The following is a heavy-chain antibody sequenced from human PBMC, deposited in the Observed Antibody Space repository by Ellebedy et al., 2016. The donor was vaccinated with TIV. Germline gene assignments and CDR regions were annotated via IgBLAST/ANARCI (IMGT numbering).Heavy chain of an antibody. Sequence: PGGSLRLSCAASGFTFTTLWMSWVRQAPGKGLQWVANIKQGGSEKHYVDSVKGRFTISRDNAKSSLYLQVNGLRAEDTAVYYCAREAISYARSGYYFDYWGQGTLVTVSS. J-gene: IGHJ4*02. CDR2: IKQGGSEK. V-gene: IGHV3-7*01. CDR1: GFTFTTLW. CDR3: AREAISYARSGYYFDY. D-gene: IGHD3-22*01.